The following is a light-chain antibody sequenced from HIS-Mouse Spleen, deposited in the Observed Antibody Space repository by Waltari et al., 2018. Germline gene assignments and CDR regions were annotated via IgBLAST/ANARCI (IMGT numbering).Light chain of an antibody. V-gene: IGKV4-1*01. CDR2: WAS. J-gene: IGKJ5*01. CDR3: QQYYSTPPT. Sequence: DIVMTQSPDSLAVSLGERATINCKSSQSVLYSSNNKNYLAWYQQKPGQPPKLLIYWASTRESGVPDRFSGSGSGTDFTLTISSLQAEDVAVYYCQQYYSTPPTFGRGTRLEIK. CDR1: QSVLYSSNNKNY.